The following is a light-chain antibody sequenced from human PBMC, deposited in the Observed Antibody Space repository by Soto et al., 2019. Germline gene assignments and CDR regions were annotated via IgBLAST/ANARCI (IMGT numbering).Light chain of an antibody. J-gene: IGKJ2*01. CDR1: QSVSRNY. Sequence: EIVLTQSPGTLSLSPGERATLSCRASQSVSRNYLAWYQQKPGQAPRLLIYGGSSGATGIPDRFSGSGSGTDFTLTITRLEPEDFAVYYCQQYGSPPYTFGQGTKVDIK. CDR2: GGS. V-gene: IGKV3-20*01. CDR3: QQYGSPPYT.